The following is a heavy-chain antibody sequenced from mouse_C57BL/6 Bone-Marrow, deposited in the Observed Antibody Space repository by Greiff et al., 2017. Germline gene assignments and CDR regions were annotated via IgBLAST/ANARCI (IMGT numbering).Heavy chain of an antibody. Sequence: EVQLVESGGGLVKPGGSLKLSCAASGFTFSSYALSWVRQTPDKRLEWVATISDGGSYTYYPDNVKGRFTISRDNAKNNLYLQMSHLKSEDTAMYYCARDRITTGRFDYWGQGTTLTVSS. J-gene: IGHJ2*01. CDR2: ISDGGSYT. CDR3: ARDRITTGRFDY. CDR1: GFTFSSYA. V-gene: IGHV5-4*01. D-gene: IGHD1-1*01.